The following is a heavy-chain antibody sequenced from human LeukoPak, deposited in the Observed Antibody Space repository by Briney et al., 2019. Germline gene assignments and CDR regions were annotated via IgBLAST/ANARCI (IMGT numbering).Heavy chain of an antibody. CDR3: ARSWGAVAEIDY. J-gene: IGHJ4*02. CDR1: GFTFSSYA. Sequence: GGSLRLSCAASGFTFSSYAMHWVRQAPGKGLEWVAVIWYDGSNKYYADSVKGRFTIPRDNSKNTLYLQMNSLRAEDTAVYYCARSWGAVAEIDYWGQGTLVTVSS. D-gene: IGHD6-19*01. V-gene: IGHV3-33*08. CDR2: IWYDGSNK.